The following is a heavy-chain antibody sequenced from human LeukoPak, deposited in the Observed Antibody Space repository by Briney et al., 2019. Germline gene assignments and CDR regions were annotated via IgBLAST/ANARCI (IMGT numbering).Heavy chain of an antibody. Sequence: PGGSLRLSCAASGFTFSDYYMSWIRQAPGRGLEWVSSIRPSGDNTYYGDSVKGRSTISGDNSKNTVYLQMNNMRVDDTAVYYCARVAGWHWFDPWGQGTLVTASS. V-gene: IGHV3-23*01. CDR1: GFTFSDYY. D-gene: IGHD6-19*01. J-gene: IGHJ5*02. CDR2: IRPSGDNT. CDR3: ARVAGWHWFDP.